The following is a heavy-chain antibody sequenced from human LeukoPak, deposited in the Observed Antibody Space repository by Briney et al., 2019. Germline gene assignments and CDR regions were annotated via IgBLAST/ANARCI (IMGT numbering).Heavy chain of an antibody. D-gene: IGHD6-25*01. CDR1: GFTFSSYA. CDR2: ISYDGSSK. Sequence: GGSLRLSCAASGFTFSSYAMHWVRQAPGKGLEWVAVISYDGSSKYYADSVKGRFTISRDNSKNTLYLQMNSLRAEDTAVYYCARDQADDAFDIWGQGTMVTVSS. V-gene: IGHV3-30*04. J-gene: IGHJ3*02. CDR3: ARDQADDAFDI.